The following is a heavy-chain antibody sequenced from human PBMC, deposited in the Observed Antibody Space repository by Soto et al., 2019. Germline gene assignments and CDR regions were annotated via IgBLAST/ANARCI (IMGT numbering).Heavy chain of an antibody. J-gene: IGHJ5*02. CDR3: TRQVIVGNTDWFDP. CDR1: GFRFNNSA. V-gene: IGHV3-73*02. CDR2: IKATIRNSAT. Sequence: EVYLEESGGGWVQPGGSLKLSCAASGFRFNNSAIHWVRQASGRGLEWVGRIKATIRNSATAYAASVEGRFIISRDDSKSTVYLQMNSLKSEDSAVYYWTRQVIVGNTDWFDPWGPGTVVSVSS. D-gene: IGHD1-26*01.